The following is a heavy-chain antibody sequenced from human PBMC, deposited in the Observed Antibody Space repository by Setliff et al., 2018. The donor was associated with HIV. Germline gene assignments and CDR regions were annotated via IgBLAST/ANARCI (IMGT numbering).Heavy chain of an antibody. Sequence: SVKVSCKASVRIFSNYPISWVRQAPGRGLEWMGGIIPVFRTPDYAQRFQDRLTITADESADTVYMELNSLRHEDTAVYFCARDRHYGGLPWYFETWGQGALVTVSS. CDR3: ARDRHYGGLPWYFET. V-gene: IGHV1-69*13. D-gene: IGHD4-17*01. CDR2: IIPVFRTP. J-gene: IGHJ4*02. CDR1: VRIFSNYP.